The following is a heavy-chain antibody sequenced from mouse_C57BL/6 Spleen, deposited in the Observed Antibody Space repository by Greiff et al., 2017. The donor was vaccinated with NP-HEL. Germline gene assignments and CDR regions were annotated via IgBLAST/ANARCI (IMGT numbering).Heavy chain of an antibody. CDR1: GYTFTSYW. CDR3: TREAYGNYQAWFAY. V-gene: IGHV1-5*01. J-gene: IGHJ3*01. CDR2: IYPGNSDT. D-gene: IGHD2-10*02. Sequence: EVQLQQSGTVLARPGASVKMSCKTSGYTFTSYWMHWVKQRPGQGLEWIGAIYPGNSDTSYNQKFKGKAKLTAVTSASPAYMELSSLTKEDSAVYYCTREAYGNYQAWFAYWGQGTLVTVSA.